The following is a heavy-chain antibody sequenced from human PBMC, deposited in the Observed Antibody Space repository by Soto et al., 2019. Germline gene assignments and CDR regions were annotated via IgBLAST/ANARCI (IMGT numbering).Heavy chain of an antibody. CDR2: ISGSGGST. Sequence: SLRLSCAASGFTFSSYAMSWVRQAPGKGLEWVSAISGSGGSTYYADSVKGRFTISRDNSKNTLYLQMNSPRAEDTALYYCAKEGNSSSWYYYYYGMDVWGQGTTVTVSS. J-gene: IGHJ6*02. D-gene: IGHD6-13*01. V-gene: IGHV3-23*01. CDR3: AKEGNSSSWYYYYYGMDV. CDR1: GFTFSSYA.